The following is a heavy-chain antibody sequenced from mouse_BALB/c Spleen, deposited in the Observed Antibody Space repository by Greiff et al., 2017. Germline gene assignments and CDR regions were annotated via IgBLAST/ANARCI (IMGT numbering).Heavy chain of an antibody. Sequence: EVHLVESGGGLVQPGGSRKLSCAASGFTFSSFGMHWVRQAPEKGLEWVAYISSGSSTIYYADTVKGRFTISRDNPKNTLFLQMTSLRSEDTAMYYCARGGYVGAMDYWGQGTSVTVSS. CDR1: GFTFSSFG. J-gene: IGHJ4*01. CDR2: ISSGSSTI. V-gene: IGHV5-17*02. D-gene: IGHD3-1*01. CDR3: ARGGYVGAMDY.